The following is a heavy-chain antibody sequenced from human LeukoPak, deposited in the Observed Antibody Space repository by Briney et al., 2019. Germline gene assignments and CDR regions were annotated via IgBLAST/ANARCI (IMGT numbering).Heavy chain of an antibody. J-gene: IGHJ4*02. CDR2: IIPIFGTA. V-gene: IGHV1-69*06. Sequence: SVKVSCKASGGTFSSYAISWVRQAPGQGLEWMGGIIPIFGTANYAQKFQGRVTITADKSTSTAYTELSSLRSEDTAVYYCASRYYYDSSEPPNLYYFDYWGQGTLVTVSS. CDR3: ASRYYYDSSEPPNLYYFDY. CDR1: GGTFSSYA. D-gene: IGHD3-22*01.